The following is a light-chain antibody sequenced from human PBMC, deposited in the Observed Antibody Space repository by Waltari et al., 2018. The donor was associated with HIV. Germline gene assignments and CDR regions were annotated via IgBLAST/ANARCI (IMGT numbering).Light chain of an antibody. V-gene: IGLV3-25*03. J-gene: IGLJ2*01. CDR3: QSADSGGTWDVV. Sequence: SYELTQLPSVSVSPGQTARITCSGDALAKQYAYWYQKKPGQAPVLMISKDNERPSGTPERFSGSSSGTTVTLTISGVQAEDEADYYCQSADSGGTWDVVFGGGTKLTVL. CDR1: ALAKQY. CDR2: KDN.